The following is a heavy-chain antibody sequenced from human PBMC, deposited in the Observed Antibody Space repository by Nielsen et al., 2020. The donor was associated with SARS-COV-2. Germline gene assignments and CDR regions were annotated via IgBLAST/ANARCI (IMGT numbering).Heavy chain of an antibody. CDR1: GGSFSGYY. CDR2: IYYSGST. J-gene: IGHJ4*02. D-gene: IGHD1-26*01. Sequence: SETLSLTCAVYGGSFSGYYWSWIRQPPGKGLEWIGYIYYSGSTYYNPSLKSRVTISVDTSKNQFSLKLSSVTAADTAVYYCARSAAGATIPDYWGQGTLVTVSS. V-gene: IGHV4-30-4*08. CDR3: ARSAAGATIPDY.